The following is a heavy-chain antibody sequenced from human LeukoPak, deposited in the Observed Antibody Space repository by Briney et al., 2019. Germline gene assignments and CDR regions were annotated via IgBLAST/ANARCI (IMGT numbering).Heavy chain of an antibody. V-gene: IGHV3-9*01. Sequence: GGSLRLSCAASGFTFDDYAMHWVRQAPGKGLEWVSGISWNSGNIAYADSVKGRFTISRDNARNSLYLQMNSLRAEDTALYYCAKDKTLYYYYGLDVWGQGTTVTVSS. J-gene: IGHJ6*02. CDR2: ISWNSGNI. CDR1: GFTFDDYA. CDR3: AKDKTLYYYYGLDV.